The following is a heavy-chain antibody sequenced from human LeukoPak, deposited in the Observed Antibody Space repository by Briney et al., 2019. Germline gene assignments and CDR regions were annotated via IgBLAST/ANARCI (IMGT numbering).Heavy chain of an antibody. CDR3: ARPAYGSGSYSGFDY. D-gene: IGHD3-10*01. CDR2: IYYSGST. J-gene: IGHJ4*02. Sequence: TSETLSLTCTVSGGSISSKTHYWGWIRQPPGKGLEWIETIYYSGSTYYNPSLKSRVTISEDTSKNQFSLKLSSVTAADTAVYYCARPAYGSGSYSGFDYWGQGTLVTVSS. CDR1: GGSISSKTHY. V-gene: IGHV4-39*01.